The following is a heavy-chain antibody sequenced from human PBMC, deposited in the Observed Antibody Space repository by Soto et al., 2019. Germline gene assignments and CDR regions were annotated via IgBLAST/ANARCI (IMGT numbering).Heavy chain of an antibody. CDR2: IYPGDSDT. CDR3: ARLVSFNLNLFYYYGMDV. CDR1: GYSFTSYW. D-gene: IGHD2-2*01. V-gene: IGHV5-51*01. J-gene: IGHJ6*02. Sequence: EVQLVQSGAEVKKPGESLKISCKGSGYSFTSYWIGWVRQMPGKGLEWMGIIYPGDSDTRYSPSFQGQVTISADKSISTAYLQWSSLKASDTAMYYCARLVSFNLNLFYYYGMDVWGQGTTVTVSS.